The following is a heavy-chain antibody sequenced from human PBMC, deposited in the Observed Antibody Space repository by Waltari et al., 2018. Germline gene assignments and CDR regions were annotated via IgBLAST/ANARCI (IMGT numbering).Heavy chain of an antibody. V-gene: IGHV3-23*03. CDR1: GFTFSSYA. CDR2: IYSGGST. J-gene: IGHJ3*02. CDR3: AKSGYSPGGFGAFDI. Sequence: SCAASGFTFSSYAMSWVRQAPGKGLEWVSVIYSGGSTYYADSVKGRFTISRDNSKNTLYLQMNSLRAEDTAVYYCAKSGYSPGGFGAFDIWGQGTMVTVSS. D-gene: IGHD5-18*01.